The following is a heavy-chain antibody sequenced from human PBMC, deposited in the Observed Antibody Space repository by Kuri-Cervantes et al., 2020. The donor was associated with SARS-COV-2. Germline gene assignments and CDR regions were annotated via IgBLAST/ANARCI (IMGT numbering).Heavy chain of an antibody. V-gene: IGHV3-30*02. J-gene: IGHJ4*02. Sequence: GESLKISCAASGFTFSSYWMSWVRQAPGKGLEWVAFIRYDGSNKYYADSVKGRFTISRDNSKNTLYLQMNSLRAEDTAVYYCANGYASKIQHYDFWSGLLSGFDYWGQGTLVTVSS. CDR1: GFTFSSYW. CDR3: ANGYASKIQHYDFWSGLLSGFDY. D-gene: IGHD3-3*01. CDR2: IRYDGSNK.